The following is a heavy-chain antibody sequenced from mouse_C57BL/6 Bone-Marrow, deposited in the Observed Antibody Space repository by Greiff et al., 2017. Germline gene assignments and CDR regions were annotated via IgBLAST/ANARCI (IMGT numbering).Heavy chain of an antibody. D-gene: IGHD1-1*01. Sequence: EVQLQQSGAELVRPGASVKLSCTASGFNIKDDYMHWVKQRPEQGLEWIGWIDPENGDTEYASKFQGKATITADTSSHTAYLQLSSLTSEDTAVYYCTTRVYYYGSSPAWFAYWGQGTLVTVSA. CDR1: GFNIKDDY. J-gene: IGHJ3*01. CDR2: IDPENGDT. CDR3: TTRVYYYGSSPAWFAY. V-gene: IGHV14-4*01.